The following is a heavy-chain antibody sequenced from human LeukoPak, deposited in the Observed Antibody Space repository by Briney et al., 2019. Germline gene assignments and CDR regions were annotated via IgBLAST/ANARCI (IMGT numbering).Heavy chain of an antibody. J-gene: IGHJ4*02. D-gene: IGHD3-3*01. CDR3: ARVLTERPPTYYDFWSGYYTPPDY. CDR1: GFTFSSYG. V-gene: IGHV3-33*01. Sequence: GGSLRLSCAASGFTFSSYGMHWVRQAPGKGLEWVAVIWYDGSNKYYADSVKGRFTISRDNSKNTLYLQMNSLRAEDTAVYYCARVLTERPPTYYDFWSGYYTPPDYWGQGTLVTVSS. CDR2: IWYDGSNK.